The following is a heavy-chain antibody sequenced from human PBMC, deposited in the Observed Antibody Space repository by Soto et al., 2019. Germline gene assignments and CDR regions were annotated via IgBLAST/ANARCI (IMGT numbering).Heavy chain of an antibody. CDR2: LYTADST. V-gene: IGHV3-53*01. Sequence: EVHLVESGGGLIQPGGSLRLSCIASGFNVDNVYMSWVRQAPGKGLERVSVLYTADSTNYADSVKGRFTISRDSSKNTVYLQMDSLRAGDTAVYYCARGMGAAWVTPLSHWGQGTLVIVSS. J-gene: IGHJ4*02. CDR1: GFNVDNVY. CDR3: ARGMGAAWVTPLSH. D-gene: IGHD2-21*02.